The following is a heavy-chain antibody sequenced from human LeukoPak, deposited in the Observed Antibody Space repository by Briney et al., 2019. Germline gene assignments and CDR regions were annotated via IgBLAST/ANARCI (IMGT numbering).Heavy chain of an antibody. CDR2: IKQDGSEK. Sequence: PGGSLRLSCAASGFTFSSYWMSWVRQAPGKGLEWVANIKQDGSEKYYADSVKGRFTISRDNAKNSLYLQMNSLRAEDTAVYYCARERELLSSWFDPWGQGTLVTVSS. D-gene: IGHD1-26*01. CDR1: GFTFSSYW. CDR3: ARERELLSSWFDP. J-gene: IGHJ5*02. V-gene: IGHV3-7*01.